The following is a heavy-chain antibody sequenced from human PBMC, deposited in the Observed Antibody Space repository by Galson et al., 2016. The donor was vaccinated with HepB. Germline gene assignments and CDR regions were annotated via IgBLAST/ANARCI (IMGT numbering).Heavy chain of an antibody. CDR1: GFTFSNYG. D-gene: IGHD1-26*01. CDR3: VQGSTAPAV. V-gene: IGHV3-23*01. J-gene: IGHJ6*04. CDR2: ISRSGDST. Sequence: SLRLSCAASGFTFSNYGMTWVRLAPGKGLEVVSSISRSGDSTDYADSVKGRFTISRDNSKNTLSLQMNSLTADDAAIYYCVQGSTAPAVWGKGTTVTVSS.